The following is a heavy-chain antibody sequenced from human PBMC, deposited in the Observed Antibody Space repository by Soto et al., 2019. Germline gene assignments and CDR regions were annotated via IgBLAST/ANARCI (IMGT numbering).Heavy chain of an antibody. J-gene: IGHJ4*02. Sequence: QVLLVQSGAEVKKPGSSVKVSCKASGGTFSNSTFSWVRHAPGQGLEWIGGIIPLFEITNYAQTLQERVKIFADASTTTAYMELTSLRSEDTAFYYCARAPILVGVFLHEYYFDSWGQGTLVTVSS. CDR3: ARAPILVGVFLHEYYFDS. CDR1: GGTFSNST. CDR2: IIPLFEIT. V-gene: IGHV1-69*01. D-gene: IGHD3-3*01.